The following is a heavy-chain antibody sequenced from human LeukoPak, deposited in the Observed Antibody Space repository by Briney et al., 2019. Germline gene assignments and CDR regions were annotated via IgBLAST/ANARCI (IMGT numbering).Heavy chain of an antibody. CDR1: GGSISSSHW. D-gene: IGHD3-22*01. J-gene: IGHJ4*02. Sequence: SGTLSLTCAVSGGSISSSHWWSWVRQPPGKGLEWIGEIYHSGSTNYNPSLKSRVTISVDKSKNHFSLKLSSVTAADTAVYYCARKIYDSSGYFDFWGQGTLVTVSS. CDR2: IYHSGST. V-gene: IGHV4-4*02. CDR3: ARKIYDSSGYFDF.